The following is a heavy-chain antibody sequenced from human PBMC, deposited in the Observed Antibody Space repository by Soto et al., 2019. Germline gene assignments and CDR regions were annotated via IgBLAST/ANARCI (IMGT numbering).Heavy chain of an antibody. CDR1: GFTLSDHY. Sequence: EVQLVESGGGLVQPGGSLRLSCAASGFTLSDHYIDWVRQAPGRGLEWVGRSRDKPSGYTTQYAASVRGRFTTSREDSKNSVYLQMNRLKSEDTAVYYCVRARYFTDSSGYTRGFDFCGQGTLVTVSS. J-gene: IGHJ4*02. CDR3: VRARYFTDSSGYTRGFDF. D-gene: IGHD3-22*01. CDR2: SRDKPSGYTT. V-gene: IGHV3-72*01.